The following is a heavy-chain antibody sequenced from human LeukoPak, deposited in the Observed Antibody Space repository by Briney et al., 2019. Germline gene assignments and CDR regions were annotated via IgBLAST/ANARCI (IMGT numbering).Heavy chain of an antibody. CDR3: ARFGRYSGYDKGFDY. Sequence: PSETLSLTCTISGGSIRSGDYYWSWIRQPPGKGREWLGYIYYSGSTYYNPSLKSRVTISVDKPKNQFSLKLSSVTAADTAVYYCARFGRYSGYDKGFDYWGQGTLVTVSS. CDR2: IYYSGST. CDR1: GGSIRSGDYY. J-gene: IGHJ4*02. D-gene: IGHD5-12*01. V-gene: IGHV4-30-4*08.